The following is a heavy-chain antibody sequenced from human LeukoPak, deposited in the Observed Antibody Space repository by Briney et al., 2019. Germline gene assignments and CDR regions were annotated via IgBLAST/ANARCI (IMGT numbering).Heavy chain of an antibody. D-gene: IGHD2-15*01. CDR2: INPNSGGT. CDR1: GYTFTGYY. V-gene: IGHV1-2*02. CDR3: AREKVVVAATEGVAFDI. J-gene: IGHJ3*02. Sequence: GASVKVSCKASGYTFTGYYMHWVRQAPGQGLEWMGWINPNSGGTNYAQKFQGRVTMTRDTSISTAYMELSRLRSGDTAVYYCAREKVVVAATEGVAFDIWGQGTMVTVSS.